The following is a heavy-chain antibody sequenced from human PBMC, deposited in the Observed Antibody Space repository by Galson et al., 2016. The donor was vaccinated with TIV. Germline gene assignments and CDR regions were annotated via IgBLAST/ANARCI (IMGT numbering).Heavy chain of an antibody. V-gene: IGHV4-30-4*01. D-gene: IGHD3-3*01. Sequence: TLSLTCTVSGGSIYSGDYYWSWIRQPPGKGLEWIGYIYHSGRTYYNPSLQSRLSMSVDTSRNQFSLRLSSLTAADTAVYCASFFAAVPPALGYFDSWGQGTLVPVSS. CDR1: GGSIYSGDYY. J-gene: IGHJ4*02. CDR3: SFFAAVPPALGYFDS. CDR2: IYHSGRT.